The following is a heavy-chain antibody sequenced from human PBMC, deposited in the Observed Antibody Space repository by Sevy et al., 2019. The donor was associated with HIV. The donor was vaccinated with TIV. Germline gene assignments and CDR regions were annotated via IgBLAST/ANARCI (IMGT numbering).Heavy chain of an antibody. Sequence: SETLSLTCTVSGGSISSSSYYWGWIRQPPGKGLEWIGSIYYSGSTYYNPSLKSRVTISVDTSKKQFSLKLSSVTAADTAVYYCARLDFWSGYPYFDYWGQGTLVTVSS. J-gene: IGHJ4*02. CDR3: ARLDFWSGYPYFDY. CDR1: GGSISSSSYY. V-gene: IGHV4-39*01. D-gene: IGHD3-3*01. CDR2: IYYSGST.